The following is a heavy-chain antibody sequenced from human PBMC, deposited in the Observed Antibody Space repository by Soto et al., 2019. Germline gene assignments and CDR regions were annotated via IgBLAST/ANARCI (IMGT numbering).Heavy chain of an antibody. CDR3: ARSAPAVAGLDY. D-gene: IGHD6-19*01. CDR1: GGSISSSNW. J-gene: IGHJ4*02. V-gene: IGHV4-4*02. CDR2: IYHSGST. Sequence: QVQLQESGPGLVKPSGTLSLTCAVSGGSISSSNWWSWVRQPPGKGLEWIGEIYHSGSTNYNPSLKSRLTTSVDKSKNQFSLKLSSVTAADTAVYYCARSAPAVAGLDYWGQGTLVTVSS.